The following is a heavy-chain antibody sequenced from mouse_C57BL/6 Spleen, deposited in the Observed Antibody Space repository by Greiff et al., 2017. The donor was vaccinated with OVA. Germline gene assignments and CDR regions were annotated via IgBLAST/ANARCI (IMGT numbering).Heavy chain of an antibody. Sequence: QVQLQQPGAELVKPGASVKVSCKASGYTFTSYWMHWVKQRPGQGLEWIGRIHPSDSDTNYNQKFKGKATLTVDKSSSTAYMRLSSLTSEDSAVYDCAIGGPHYYGSSYGWFAYWGQGTLVTVSA. J-gene: IGHJ3*01. CDR1: GYTFTSYW. V-gene: IGHV1-74*01. CDR2: IHPSDSDT. D-gene: IGHD1-1*01. CDR3: AIGGPHYYGSSYGWFAY.